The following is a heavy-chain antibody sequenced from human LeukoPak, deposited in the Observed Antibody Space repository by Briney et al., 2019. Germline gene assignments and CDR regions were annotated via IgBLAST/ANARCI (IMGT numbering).Heavy chain of an antibody. CDR3: AKDLSD. CDR1: GFTFSDYA. J-gene: IGHJ4*02. V-gene: IGHV3-30*04. Sequence: GGSLRLSCAASGFTFSDYAIHWVRQAPGKGLEWVAVISYDGSNKYYADSVKGRFTISRDNSKNTLYLQMNSLRAEDTAVYYCAKDLSDWGQGTLVTVSS. D-gene: IGHD5/OR15-5a*01. CDR2: ISYDGSNK.